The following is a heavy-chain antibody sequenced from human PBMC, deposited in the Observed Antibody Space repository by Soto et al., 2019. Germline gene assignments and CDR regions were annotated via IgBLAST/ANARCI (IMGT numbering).Heavy chain of an antibody. CDR3: AKGGRQWLVTSDFNY. D-gene: IGHD6-19*01. CDR2: IWSDEDNK. CDR1: GFTFSTYG. Sequence: GGSLRLSCAASGFTFSTYGMHWVRQAPGKGLEWVAVIWSDEDNKYYADSVKGRFTIYRDNSKNTLYLQMNSLRAEDTAVYYCAKGGRQWLVTSDFNYWGQGALVTVPQ. V-gene: IGHV3-33*06. J-gene: IGHJ4*02.